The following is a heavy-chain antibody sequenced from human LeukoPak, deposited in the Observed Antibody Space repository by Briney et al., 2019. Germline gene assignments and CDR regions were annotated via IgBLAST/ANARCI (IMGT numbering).Heavy chain of an antibody. V-gene: IGHV1-46*01. CDR2: INPRDISA. CDR1: GYKFTKFY. Sequence: GASVKVSCKAAGYKFTKFYMHWVRQAPGQRLEWMGIINPRDISASYAQKFQGRVTMTRDMSTNTVYMELRSLRSDDTAVYYCARPTYYYDSSGYYYIDWGQGTLVTVSS. D-gene: IGHD3-22*01. J-gene: IGHJ4*02. CDR3: ARPTYYYDSSGYYYID.